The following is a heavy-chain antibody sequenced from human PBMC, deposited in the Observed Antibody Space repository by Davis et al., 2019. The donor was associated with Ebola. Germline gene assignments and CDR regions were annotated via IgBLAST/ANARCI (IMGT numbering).Heavy chain of an antibody. V-gene: IGHV4-39*01. CDR1: GGSISSSSYY. J-gene: IGHJ3*02. CDR3: ARHQVVTTRRAAFDI. Sequence: MPGGSLRLSCTVSGGSISSSSYYWGWIRQPPGKGLEWIGSIYYSGSTYYNPSLKSRVTISVDTSKNQFSLKLSSVTAADTAVYYCARHQVVTTRRAAFDIWGQGTMVTVSS. D-gene: IGHD4-23*01. CDR2: IYYSGST.